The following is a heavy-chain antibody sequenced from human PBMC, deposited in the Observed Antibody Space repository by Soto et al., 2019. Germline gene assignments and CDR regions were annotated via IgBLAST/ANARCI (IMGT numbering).Heavy chain of an antibody. D-gene: IGHD2-21*02. CDR2: ISTGAGTI. Sequence: QVHLVESGGGLVKPGGSLRLSCAASGFTFSDYYMSWIRQAPGKGLEWVSYISTGAGTIYYADSVKGRFTISRDNAKNSLYLQMNTLRAEDTAVYYCAREVGFGDPPDYWGQGTLVTVSS. CDR3: AREVGFGDPPDY. V-gene: IGHV3-11*01. CDR1: GFTFSDYY. J-gene: IGHJ4*02.